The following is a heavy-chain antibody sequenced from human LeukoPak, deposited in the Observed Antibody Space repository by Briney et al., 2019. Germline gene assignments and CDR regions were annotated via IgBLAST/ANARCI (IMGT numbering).Heavy chain of an antibody. CDR2: IRYDGSNK. CDR3: TKKSGAAFYNWFDP. CDR1: GFTFSSFG. Sequence: GGSLRLSCAASGFTFSSFGMHWVRQAPGKGLEWVAYIRYDGSNKKYADSLEGRFTISRDNSKNALYLQIDSLRPEDTAVYYCTKKSGAAFYNWFDPWGQGTLVTVSS. D-gene: IGHD1-26*01. J-gene: IGHJ5*02. V-gene: IGHV3-30*02.